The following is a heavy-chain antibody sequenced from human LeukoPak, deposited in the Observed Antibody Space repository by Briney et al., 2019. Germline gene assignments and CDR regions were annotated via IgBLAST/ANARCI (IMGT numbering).Heavy chain of an antibody. CDR3: AKAFPVDTADFDI. J-gene: IGHJ3*02. D-gene: IGHD5-18*01. CDR1: GFTFDDYA. V-gene: IGHV3-9*01. Sequence: GGSLRLSCAASGFTFDDYAMHWVRHAPRKGLEWVSGISWNSGRIGYVDCVKGRFTISRDNAKNSLYLQMNSLRAEDTALYYCAKAFPVDTADFDIWGQGAMVTVSS. CDR2: ISWNSGRI.